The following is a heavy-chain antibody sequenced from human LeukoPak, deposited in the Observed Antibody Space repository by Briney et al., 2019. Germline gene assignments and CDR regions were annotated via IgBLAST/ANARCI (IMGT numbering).Heavy chain of an antibody. J-gene: IGHJ6*02. Sequence: SGGSLRLSCAASGFTFSSYWMTWVRQAPGKGLEWIGEINHSGSTNYNPSLKSRVTISVDTSKNQFSLKLSSVTAADTAVYYCARGGCSSTSCYLTGWSRWYYYYGMDVWGQGTTVTVSS. D-gene: IGHD2-2*01. V-gene: IGHV4-34*01. CDR2: INHSGST. CDR3: ARGGCSSTSCYLTGWSRWYYYYGMDV. CDR1: GFTFSSYW.